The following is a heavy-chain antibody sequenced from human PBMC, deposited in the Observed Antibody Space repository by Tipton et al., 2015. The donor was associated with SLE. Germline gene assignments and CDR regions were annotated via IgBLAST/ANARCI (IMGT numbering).Heavy chain of an antibody. D-gene: IGHD3-22*01. CDR2: ISYDGSNK. V-gene: IGHV3-30*18. CDR3: AKFEFSRIVVVITADY. Sequence: SLRLSCAASGFTFSSYSMNWVRQAPGKGLEWVAVISYDGSNKYYADSVKGRFTISRDNAKNSLYLQMNSLRAEDTAVYYCAKFEFSRIVVVITADYWGQGTLVTVSS. J-gene: IGHJ4*02. CDR1: GFTFSSYS.